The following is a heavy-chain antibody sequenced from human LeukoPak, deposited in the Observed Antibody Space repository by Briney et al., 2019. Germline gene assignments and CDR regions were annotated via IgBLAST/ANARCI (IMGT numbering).Heavy chain of an antibody. V-gene: IGHV4-39*01. CDR1: GGSISTNNYH. Sequence: SSETLSLTCTASGGSISTNNYHWGWIRQAPGKGLEWIGSINFGGSVNYNPSLKSRVTISMDTSKNQFYLNLSFVTAADTALYYCARGGIISRIVRGGFDSWGQGTLVAVSS. J-gene: IGHJ5*01. CDR3: ARGGIISRIVRGGFDS. D-gene: IGHD3-10*02. CDR2: INFGGSV.